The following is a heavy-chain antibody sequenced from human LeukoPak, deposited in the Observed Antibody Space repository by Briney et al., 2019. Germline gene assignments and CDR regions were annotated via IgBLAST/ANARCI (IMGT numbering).Heavy chain of an antibody. CDR3: AGAVDRSGYGTFQI. CDR2: IYPGDSDT. D-gene: IGHD3-22*01. V-gene: IGHV5-51*01. Sequence: GESLKISCKGSRYSFTSYWIGWVRQMPGKGLEWMGIIYPGDSDTRYSPSFQGQVTISADKSISTAYLQWSSLKASDSAMYYCAGAVDRSGYGTFQIWGQGTMVTVSS. J-gene: IGHJ3*02. CDR1: RYSFTSYW.